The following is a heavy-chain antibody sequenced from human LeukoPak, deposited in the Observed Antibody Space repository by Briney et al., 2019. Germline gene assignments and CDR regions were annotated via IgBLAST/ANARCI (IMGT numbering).Heavy chain of an antibody. D-gene: IGHD4-17*01. Sequence: PSETLSLTCTVSGGSISGYYWNWIRQPAEKGLEWIGRIYTSGSTNYNPSLQNRVTMSVDTSKNQFSLKMSSVTVADTAVYYCARDLGSAYGVPRWFDPWGQGTLVTVSS. CDR3: ARDLGSAYGVPRWFDP. CDR1: GGSISGYY. V-gene: IGHV4-4*07. J-gene: IGHJ5*02. CDR2: IYTSGST.